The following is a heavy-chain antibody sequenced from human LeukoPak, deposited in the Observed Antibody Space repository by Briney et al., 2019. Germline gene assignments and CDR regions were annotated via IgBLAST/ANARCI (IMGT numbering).Heavy chain of an antibody. CDR2: ISGSGGNT. CDR3: AKGGLLVASFDY. CDR1: GFTFSSYA. Sequence: GGSLRLSCAASGFTFSSYAMTWVRQAPGKGLEWVSAISGSGGNTYYADSVKGRFTISRDNSKSTLYLQMNSLRAEDTAVYYCAKGGLLVASFDYWGQGTLVTVSS. V-gene: IGHV3-23*01. J-gene: IGHJ4*02. D-gene: IGHD5-12*01.